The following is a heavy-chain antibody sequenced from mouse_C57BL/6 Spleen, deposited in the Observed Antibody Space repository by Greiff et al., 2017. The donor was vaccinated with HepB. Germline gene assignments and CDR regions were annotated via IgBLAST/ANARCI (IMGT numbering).Heavy chain of an antibody. CDR1: GYTFTDYY. J-gene: IGHJ1*03. V-gene: IGHV1-26*01. Sequence: EVQLQQSGPELVKPGASVKISCKASGYTFTDYYMNWVKQSHGKSLEWIGDINPNNGGTSYNQKFKGKATLTVDKSSSTAYMELRSLTSEDSAVYYCARHDGYQRYWYFDVWGTGTTVTVSS. D-gene: IGHD2-3*01. CDR3: ARHDGYQRYWYFDV. CDR2: INPNNGGT.